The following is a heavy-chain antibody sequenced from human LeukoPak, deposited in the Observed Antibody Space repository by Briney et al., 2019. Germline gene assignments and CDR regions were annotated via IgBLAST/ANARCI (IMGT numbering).Heavy chain of an antibody. Sequence: GGSLRLSCAASGFTFSSYGMHWVRQAPGKGLEWVAFIRYDGSNKYYADSVKGRFTISRDNSKNTLYLQMNSLRAEDTAVYYCATLAPSSGSYYYYMDVWGKGTTVTVSS. CDR2: IRYDGSNK. D-gene: IGHD1-26*01. J-gene: IGHJ6*03. V-gene: IGHV3-30*02. CDR1: GFTFSSYG. CDR3: ATLAPSSGSYYYYMDV.